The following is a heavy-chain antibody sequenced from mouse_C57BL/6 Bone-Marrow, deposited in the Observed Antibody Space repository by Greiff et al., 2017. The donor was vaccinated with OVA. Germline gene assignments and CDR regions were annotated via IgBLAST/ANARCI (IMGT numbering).Heavy chain of an antibody. CDR1: GYSITSGYY. CDR3: ARLGLRYFDY. J-gene: IGHJ2*01. CDR2: ISYDGSN. D-gene: IGHD2-4*01. Sequence: EVKLQESGPGLVKPSQSLSLTCSVTGYSITSGYYWNWIRQFPGNKLEWMGYISYDGSNNYNPSLKNRISITRDTSKNQFFLKLNSVTTEDTATYYCARLGLRYFDYWGQGTTLTVSS. V-gene: IGHV3-6*01.